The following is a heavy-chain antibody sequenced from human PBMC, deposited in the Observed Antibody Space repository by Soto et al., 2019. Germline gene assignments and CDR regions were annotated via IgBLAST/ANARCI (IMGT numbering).Heavy chain of an antibody. D-gene: IGHD6-19*01. CDR3: ARVNSLAVADSYYFDY. Sequence: PSETLSLTCTVSGGSISSYYWSWIRQPPGKGLEWIGYIYYSGSTNYNPSLKSRVTISVDTSKNQFSLKLSSVTAADTAVYYCARVNSLAVADSYYFDYWGQGTLVTVSS. CDR1: GGSISSYY. J-gene: IGHJ4*02. CDR2: IYYSGST. V-gene: IGHV4-59*01.